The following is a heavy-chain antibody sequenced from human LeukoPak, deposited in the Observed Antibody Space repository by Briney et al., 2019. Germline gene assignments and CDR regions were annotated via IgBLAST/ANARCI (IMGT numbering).Heavy chain of an antibody. V-gene: IGHV4-4*09. CDR2: VNTKGGT. CDR1: GVSMSAFQ. J-gene: IGHJ4*02. CDR3: STSNDSKIAPFDH. D-gene: IGHD3-3*01. Sequence: SETLSLTCTVSGVSMSAFQWSWVRQSPEKGLEWIGCVNTKGGTNYNPSLMSGVITSVDTSTSQFSLRLTSVTAADTAVYYCSTSNDSKIAPFDHWGQGALVTVSS.